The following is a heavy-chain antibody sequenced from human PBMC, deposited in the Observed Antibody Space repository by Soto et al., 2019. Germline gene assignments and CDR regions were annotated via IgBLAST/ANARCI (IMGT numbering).Heavy chain of an antibody. CDR3: ARAYYYGSGSQED. J-gene: IGHJ4*02. Sequence: QVQLVQSGAEVKKPGSSVKVSCKASGGTFSSYTISWVRQAPGQGLEWMGRIIPILGIANYAQKFQGRVTITAHKSTSTAYMELSSLRSEDTAVYYCARAYYYGSGSQEDWGQGTLVTVSS. D-gene: IGHD3-10*01. CDR2: IIPILGIA. CDR1: GGTFSSYT. V-gene: IGHV1-69*02.